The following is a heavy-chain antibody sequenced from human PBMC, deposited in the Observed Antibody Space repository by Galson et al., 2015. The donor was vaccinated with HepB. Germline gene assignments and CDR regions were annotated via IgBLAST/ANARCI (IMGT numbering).Heavy chain of an antibody. Sequence: SLRLSCAASGFTFSSYWLSWVRQAPGKGLEWVANIKQDGSEKYYVDSVKGRFTISRDNAKNSLYLQMNSLRAEDTAVYYCAREGIYGVDAFDIWGQGTMVTVSS. CDR1: GFTFSSYW. CDR2: IKQDGSEK. D-gene: IGHD4-17*01. CDR3: AREGIYGVDAFDI. J-gene: IGHJ3*02. V-gene: IGHV3-7*03.